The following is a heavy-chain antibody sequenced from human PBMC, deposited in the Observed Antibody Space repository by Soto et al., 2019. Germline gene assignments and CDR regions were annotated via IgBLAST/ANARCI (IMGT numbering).Heavy chain of an antibody. CDR3: NTAMCPLSDGRYACDI. J-gene: IGHJ3*02. CDR1: GFTFSNAW. V-gene: IGHV3-15*01. Sequence: EVQLVESGGGLVKPGGSLRLSCAASGFTFSNAWMSWVRQAPGKGLEWVGRIKSKTDGGTTDYAAPVKGRFTNSRDDSKNTLYLQMNSLNTHDTAVYDCNTAMCPLSDGRYACDIWGQGTMVTV. D-gene: IGHD3-16*02. CDR2: IKSKTDGGTT.